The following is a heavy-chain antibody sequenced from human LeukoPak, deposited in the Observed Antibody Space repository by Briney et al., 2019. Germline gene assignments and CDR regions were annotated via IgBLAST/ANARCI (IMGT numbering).Heavy chain of an antibody. CDR3: VSFYGTY. V-gene: IGHV3-74*01. CDR2: INSDGSWT. J-gene: IGHJ4*02. D-gene: IGHD2/OR15-2a*01. CDR1: GNYW. Sequence: PGGSLRLSCAASGNYWMHWVRQAPGKGLAWVSHINSDGSWTSYADSVKGRFTISKDNAKNTVYLQMNSLRAEDTAVYYCVSFYGTYWGRGTLVTVSS.